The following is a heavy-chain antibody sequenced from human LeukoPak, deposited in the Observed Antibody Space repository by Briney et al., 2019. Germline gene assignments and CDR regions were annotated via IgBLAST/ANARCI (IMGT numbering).Heavy chain of an antibody. J-gene: IGHJ4*02. V-gene: IGHV3-30-3*01. D-gene: IGHD3-22*01. CDR1: GFTFSSYA. Sequence: GRSLRLSCAASGFTFSSYAMHWVRQAPGKGLEWVAVISYDGSNKYYADSVKGRFTISRDNSKNTLYLQMNSPRAEDTAVYYCARDSSGYFDYWGQGTLVTVSS. CDR2: ISYDGSNK. CDR3: ARDSSGYFDY.